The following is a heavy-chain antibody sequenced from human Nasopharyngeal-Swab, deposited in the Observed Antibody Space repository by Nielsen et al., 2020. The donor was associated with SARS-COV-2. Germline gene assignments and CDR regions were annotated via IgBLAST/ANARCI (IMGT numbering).Heavy chain of an antibody. Sequence: SQTLSLTCAVYGGSFSGYYWSWIRQPPGKGLEWIGEINHSGSTNYNPSLKSRVTISVDTSKNQFSLKLSSVTAADTAVYYRARPGRFSYYGSGSYFGYWGQGTLVTVSS. V-gene: IGHV4-34*01. D-gene: IGHD3-10*01. CDR1: GGSFSGYY. CDR2: INHSGST. CDR3: ARPGRFSYYGSGSYFGY. J-gene: IGHJ4*02.